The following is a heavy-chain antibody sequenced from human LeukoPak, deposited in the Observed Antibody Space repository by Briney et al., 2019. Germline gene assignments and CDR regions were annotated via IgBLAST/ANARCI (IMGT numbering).Heavy chain of an antibody. V-gene: IGHV3-23*01. CDR2: ISGSDGST. CDR1: GFTFSSYA. CDR3: ARQYRYFDY. Sequence: PGGSLRLSCAASGFTFSSYAMSWVRQAPGKGLEWVSVISGSDGSTYYADSVKGRFTTSRDNSKNTLHLQMNSLRAEDTAAYYCARQYRYFDYWGQGTLVTVSS. J-gene: IGHJ4*02. D-gene: IGHD3-9*01.